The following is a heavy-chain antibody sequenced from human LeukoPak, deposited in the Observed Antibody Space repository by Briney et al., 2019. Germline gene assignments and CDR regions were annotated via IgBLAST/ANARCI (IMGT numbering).Heavy chain of an antibody. CDR2: IYYSGST. CDR3: ARPYYYDSSGYYYFDY. V-gene: IGHV4-39*01. CDR1: GGSISSSSYY. Sequence: KPSETLSLTCTVSGGSISSSSYYWGWIRQPPGKGLEWIGSIYYSGSTYYNPSLKSRVTISVDTSKNQFSLKLSSVTAADTAVYYCARPYYYDSSGYYYFDYWGQGTLVTVSS. D-gene: IGHD3-22*01. J-gene: IGHJ4*02.